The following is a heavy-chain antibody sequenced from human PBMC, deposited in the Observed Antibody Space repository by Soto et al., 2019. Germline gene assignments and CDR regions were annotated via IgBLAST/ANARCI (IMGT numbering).Heavy chain of an antibody. CDR2: IKQDGSEK. J-gene: IGHJ6*02. CDR1: GFTFSSYW. V-gene: IGHV3-7*05. CDR3: ARDPYGDYYYGMDV. Sequence: EVQLVESGGGLVQPGGSLRLSCAASGFTFSSYWMSWVRQAPGKGLEWVANIKQDGSEKYYVDSVKGRFTISRDNAKNALYLQMNGLRAEDTAVYYCARDPYGDYYYGMDVWGQGTTVTVSS. D-gene: IGHD4-17*01.